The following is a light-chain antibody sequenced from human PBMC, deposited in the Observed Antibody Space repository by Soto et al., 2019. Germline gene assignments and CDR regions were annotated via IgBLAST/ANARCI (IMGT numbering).Light chain of an antibody. CDR2: DAS. Sequence: EIVLTQSPGTLSLSPGERATLSCRASQSVSSSYLAWYQQKPGQAPRLLIYDASNRATGIPARFSGSGSGTDFTLTISRLEPEDFALYYCQHYVGGSPITFGQGTRLEI. V-gene: IGKV3-20*01. J-gene: IGKJ5*01. CDR3: QHYVGGSPIT. CDR1: QSVSSSY.